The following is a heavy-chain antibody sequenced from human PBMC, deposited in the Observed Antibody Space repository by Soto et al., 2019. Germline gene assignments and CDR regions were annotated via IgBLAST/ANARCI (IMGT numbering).Heavy chain of an antibody. Sequence: GGSLRLSCTASGFTFGDYAMSWFRQAPGKGLEWVGFIRSKAYGGTTEYAASVKGRFTISRDDSKSIAYLQMNSLESEDTAVYYCSRDDSDWFLNWGRGTLVTVSS. J-gene: IGHJ4*02. V-gene: IGHV3-49*03. CDR1: GFTFGDYA. CDR3: SRDDSDWFLN. CDR2: IRSKAYGGTT. D-gene: IGHD3-9*01.